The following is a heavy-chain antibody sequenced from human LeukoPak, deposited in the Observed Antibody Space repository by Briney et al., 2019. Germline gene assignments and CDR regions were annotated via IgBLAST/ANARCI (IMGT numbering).Heavy chain of an antibody. CDR1: GGTFSSYA. V-gene: IGHV1-69*04. CDR3: AKDGGDYYDSSGYSY. D-gene: IGHD3-22*01. J-gene: IGHJ4*02. Sequence: ASVKVSCKASGGTFSSYAISWVRQAPGQGLEWMGRIIPILGIANYAQKFQGRVTITADKSTSTAYMELSSLRSEDTAVYYCAKDGGDYYDSSGYSYWGQGTLVTVSS. CDR2: IIPILGIA.